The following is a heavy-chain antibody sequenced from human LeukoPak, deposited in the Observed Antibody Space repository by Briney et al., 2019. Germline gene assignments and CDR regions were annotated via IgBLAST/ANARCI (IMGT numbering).Heavy chain of an antibody. Sequence: ASVKVSCKASGYTFTGYYMHWVRQAPGQGLEWMGRINPNSGGTNYAQKFQGRVTMTRDTSISTAYMELSRLRSDDTAVYYCARARRRIVVVVAANDWFDPWGQGTLVTVSS. CDR3: ARARRRIVVVVAANDWFDP. CDR1: GYTFTGYY. D-gene: IGHD2-15*01. CDR2: INPNSGGT. J-gene: IGHJ5*02. V-gene: IGHV1-2*06.